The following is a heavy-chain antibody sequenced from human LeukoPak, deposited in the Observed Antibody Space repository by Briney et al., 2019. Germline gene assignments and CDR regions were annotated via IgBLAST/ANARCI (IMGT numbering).Heavy chain of an antibody. V-gene: IGHV3-53*01. CDR1: GFTVNNKY. J-gene: IGHJ3*02. D-gene: IGHD3-22*01. CDR3: ARGLFLSGYLDAFDT. Sequence: GGSLRLSCAASGFTVNNKYMTWVRQAPGKGLEWVSLIYNDGRTYYADSVKGRCTISRDNLKNVLYLQMNSLKVEDTALYYCARGLFLSGYLDAFDTWGQGTVVTVSS. CDR2: IYNDGRT.